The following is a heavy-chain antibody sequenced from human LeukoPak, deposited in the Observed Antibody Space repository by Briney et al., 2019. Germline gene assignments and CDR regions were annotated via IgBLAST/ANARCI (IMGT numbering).Heavy chain of an antibody. Sequence: PGGSLRLSCAASGFIFNNYGMHWVRQAPGKGLEWVAVISYDGSNKNYADSAKGRFTISRDSSKNTVYLQMNSLRVEDTAVYYCAKDWAPYCGGDCYFNYWGQGTLVTVSS. J-gene: IGHJ4*02. V-gene: IGHV3-30*18. D-gene: IGHD2-21*02. CDR1: GFIFNNYG. CDR3: AKDWAPYCGGDCYFNY. CDR2: ISYDGSNK.